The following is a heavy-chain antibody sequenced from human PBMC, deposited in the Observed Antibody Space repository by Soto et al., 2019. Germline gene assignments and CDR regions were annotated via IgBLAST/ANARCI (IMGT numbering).Heavy chain of an antibody. CDR2: ISGNGGT. Sequence: VHLLESGGGVIQPGGSLRLSCAASGFTFRIYAMSWVRQAPGKGLEWVSTISGNGGTSYADFVRGRFTISRDNSKNTLYLQMNSLRAEDTAVYYCAKDAPGSGWLSDYWGQGTLVTVSS. V-gene: IGHV3-23*01. D-gene: IGHD3-22*01. J-gene: IGHJ4*02. CDR3: AKDAPGSGWLSDY. CDR1: GFTFRIYA.